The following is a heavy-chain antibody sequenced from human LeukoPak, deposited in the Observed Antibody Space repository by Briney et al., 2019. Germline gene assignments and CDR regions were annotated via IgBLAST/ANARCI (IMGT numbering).Heavy chain of an antibody. J-gene: IGHJ4*02. CDR2: INHSGST. CDR3: ARGPRYYYDSSGYYYFDY. V-gene: IGHV4-34*01. Sequence: PSETLSLTCAVYGGSFSGCYWSWIRQPPGKGLEWIGEINHSGSTNYNPSLKSRVTISVDTSKNQFSLKLSSVTAADTAVYYCARGPRYYYDSSGYYYFDYWGQGTLVTVSS. D-gene: IGHD3-22*01. CDR1: GGSFSGCY.